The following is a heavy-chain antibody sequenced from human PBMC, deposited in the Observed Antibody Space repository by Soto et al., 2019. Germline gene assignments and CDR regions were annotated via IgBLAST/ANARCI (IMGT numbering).Heavy chain of an antibody. CDR2: INSDGSST. V-gene: IGHV3-74*01. D-gene: IGHD3-22*01. J-gene: IGHJ4*02. CDR1: GFTFSSYW. Sequence: EVQLVESGGGLVQPGGSLRLSCAASGFTFSSYWMHWVRQAPGKGLVWVSRINSDGSSTNYADSVKGRFTISRDNAKHTSVLQMNSLRAKDAAVYYCPRGPPVTRDSSGYFPDYWGQGTLVTVSS. CDR3: PRGPPVTRDSSGYFPDY.